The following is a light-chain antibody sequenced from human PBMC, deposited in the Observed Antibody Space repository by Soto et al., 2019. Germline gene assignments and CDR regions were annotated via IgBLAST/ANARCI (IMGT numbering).Light chain of an antibody. CDR2: KAS. CDR1: QSVSGW. V-gene: IGKV1-5*03. J-gene: IGKJ1*01. CDR3: QQYNSYSPT. Sequence: DIQMTQSPSTLSSSVGDRVTIACRASQSVSGWLACYQQKAGQAPNLLIYKASRLDTGVPSRFSGSGSETEFTLTISSLQPGDSATYYCQQYNSYSPTFGQGTKVDIK.